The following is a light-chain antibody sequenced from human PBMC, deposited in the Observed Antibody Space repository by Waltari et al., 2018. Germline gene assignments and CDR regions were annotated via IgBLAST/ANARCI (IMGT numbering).Light chain of an antibody. CDR3: QQYNNYLLT. V-gene: IGKV1-5*03. CDR1: QSVNSW. CDR2: RAS. Sequence: DMQMTQSPSTLSASVGDRVTITCRASQSVNSWLAWYQLKPGKAPKVLIHRASTLESGVPSRFSGSGSGTEFTLTTSSLQPDDFATYYCQQYNNYLLTFGGGTKVEIK. J-gene: IGKJ4*01.